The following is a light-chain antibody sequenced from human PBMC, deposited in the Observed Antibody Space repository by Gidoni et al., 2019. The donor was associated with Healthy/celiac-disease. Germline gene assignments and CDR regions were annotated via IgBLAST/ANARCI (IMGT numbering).Light chain of an antibody. CDR1: SLRSYY. V-gene: IGLV3-19*01. CDR3: NSRDSSGNHYV. Sequence: SSELTQDTAVSVALGQTVRITCQGDSLRSYYASWYQQKPGQAPVLVIYGKNNRPSGIPDRFSGSSSGNTASLTITESQAEDEADYYCNSRDSSGNHYVFGTGTKVTVL. CDR2: GKN. J-gene: IGLJ1*01.